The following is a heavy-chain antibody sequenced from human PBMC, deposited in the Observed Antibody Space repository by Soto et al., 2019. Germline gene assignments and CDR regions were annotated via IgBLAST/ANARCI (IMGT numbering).Heavy chain of an antibody. CDR2: ISGSGGST. J-gene: IGHJ5*02. CDR3: VGSGPENNWFDP. CDR1: GFTFSSYA. V-gene: IGHV3-23*01. D-gene: IGHD6-19*01. Sequence: EVQLLESGGGLVQPGGSLRLSCAASGFTFSSYAMSWVRQAPGKGLEWVSAISGSGGSTYYADSVKGRFTISRDNSKNSLYLQMNSLRAEDTAVYYCVGSGPENNWFDPWGQGTLVTVSS.